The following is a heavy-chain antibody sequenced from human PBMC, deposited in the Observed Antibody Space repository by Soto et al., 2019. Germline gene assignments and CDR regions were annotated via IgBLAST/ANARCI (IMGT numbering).Heavy chain of an antibody. V-gene: IGHV4-59*12. J-gene: IGHJ6*03. CDR3: ARYCSSTSCYGRRSDYYYMDV. CDR1: GGSISSYY. CDR2: IYYSGST. Sequence: PSETLSLTCTVSGGSISSYYWSWIRQPPGKGLEWIGYIYYSGSTNYNPSLKSRVTISVDTSKNQFSLKLSSVTAADTAVYYCARYCSSTSCYGRRSDYYYMDVWGKGTTVTVSS. D-gene: IGHD2-2*01.